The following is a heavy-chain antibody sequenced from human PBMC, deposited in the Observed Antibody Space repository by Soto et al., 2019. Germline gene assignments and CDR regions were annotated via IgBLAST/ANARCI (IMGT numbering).Heavy chain of an antibody. Sequence: ASVKVSCKASGYSFTDFGVNWVRQAPGQGLEWLGWISAYNGNRVYAQSFQGRLTVTTDTTRDTSYLELTNLRSDDTAIYYCARGHDIFTGWKFDFWGQGTLVTVSS. V-gene: IGHV1-18*01. J-gene: IGHJ4*02. CDR1: GYSFTDFG. CDR3: ARGHDIFTGWKFDF. D-gene: IGHD1-1*01. CDR2: ISAYNGNR.